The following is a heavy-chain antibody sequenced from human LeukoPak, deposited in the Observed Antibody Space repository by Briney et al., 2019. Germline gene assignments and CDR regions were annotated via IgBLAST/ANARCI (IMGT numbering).Heavy chain of an antibody. V-gene: IGHV5-51*01. CDR1: GYSFSTYW. CDR3: ARVSVASDY. D-gene: IGHD6-19*01. CDR2: IYPGDSDT. Sequence: GESLKISCEGSGYSFSTYWIAWVRQMPGKGLEWMGVIYPGDSDTRYSPSFQGQVTISADKSINTAYLQWSSLKASDTALYYCARVSVASDYWGHGTLVTVSS. J-gene: IGHJ4*01.